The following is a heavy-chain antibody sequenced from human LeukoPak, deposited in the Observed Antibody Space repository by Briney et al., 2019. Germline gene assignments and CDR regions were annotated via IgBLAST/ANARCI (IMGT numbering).Heavy chain of an antibody. V-gene: IGHV3-23*01. J-gene: IGHJ4*02. Sequence: HSGGSLRLSCAASGFTFSSYAMSWVRQAPGKGLEWVSAISGSGGSTYYADSVKGRFTISRDNSKNTLYLQMNSLRAEDTAVYYCAREGGRFGEFFDYWGQGTLVTVSS. D-gene: IGHD3-10*01. CDR2: ISGSGGST. CDR1: GFTFSSYA. CDR3: AREGGRFGEFFDY.